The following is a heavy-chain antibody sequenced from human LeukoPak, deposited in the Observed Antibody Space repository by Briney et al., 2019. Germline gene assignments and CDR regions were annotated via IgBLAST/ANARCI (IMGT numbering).Heavy chain of an antibody. V-gene: IGHV1-69*04. J-gene: IGHJ4*02. Sequence: SVKVSCKASGGTFSSYAISWVRQAPGQGLEWMGRIIPILGIANYAQKFQGRVTITADKSTSTAYMELSSLRSEDTAVYYCARDLKDSSSWFYYFDYWGQGTLVTVSS. CDR3: ARDLKDSSSWFYYFDY. CDR2: IIPILGIA. D-gene: IGHD6-13*01. CDR1: GGTFSSYA.